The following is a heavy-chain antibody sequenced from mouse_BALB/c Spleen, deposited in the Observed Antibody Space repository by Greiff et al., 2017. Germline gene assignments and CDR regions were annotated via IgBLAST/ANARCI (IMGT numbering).Heavy chain of an antibody. D-gene: IGHD2-14*01. J-gene: IGHJ1*01. CDR2: ISSGGSYT. CDR3: ARHDRYDGLHWYFDV. V-gene: IGHV5-6*01. Sequence: EVKLQESGGDLVKPGGSLKLSCAASGFTFSSYGMSWVRQTPDKRLEWVATISSGGSYTYYPDSVKGRFTISRDNAKNTLYLQMSSLKSEDTAMYYCARHDRYDGLHWYFDVWGAGTTVTVSS. CDR1: GFTFSSYG.